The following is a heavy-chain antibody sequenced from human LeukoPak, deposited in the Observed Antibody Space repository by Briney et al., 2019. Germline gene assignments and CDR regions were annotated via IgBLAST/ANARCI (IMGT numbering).Heavy chain of an antibody. J-gene: IGHJ5*02. CDR1: GFSFSSYA. V-gene: IGHV3-23*01. CDR3: AREDDPGPNWFDP. Sequence: TGGSLRLSCAASGFSFSSYAMSWVRQAPGKGLEWVSTISGSGGTKYYADSVKGRFTISRDKSKNTVYLQMNSLRAEDTALYYCAREDDPGPNWFDPWGQGTLVTVSS. CDR2: ISGSGGTK.